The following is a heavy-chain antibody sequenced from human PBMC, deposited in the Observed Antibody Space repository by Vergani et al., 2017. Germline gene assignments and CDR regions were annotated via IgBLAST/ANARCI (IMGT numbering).Heavy chain of an antibody. CDR1: GGSISSGSYY. CDR3: ARDGEYGDSAFDAFDI. D-gene: IGHD4-17*01. J-gene: IGHJ3*02. V-gene: IGHV4-61*02. Sequence: QVQLQESGPGLVKPSQTLSLTCTVSGGSISSGSYYWSWIRQPAGKGLEWIGRIYTSGSTNYNPSLKSRVTISVDTSKNQFSLKLSSVTAADTAVYYGARDGEYGDSAFDAFDIWGQGTMVTVSS. CDR2: IYTSGST.